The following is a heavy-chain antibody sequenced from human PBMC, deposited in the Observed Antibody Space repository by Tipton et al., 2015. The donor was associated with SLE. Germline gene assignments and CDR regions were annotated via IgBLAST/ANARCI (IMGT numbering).Heavy chain of an antibody. V-gene: IGHV3-11*06. CDR3: ASGSSSPGAFDI. Sequence: SLRLSCAASGFTFSDYYMSWIRQAPGKGLEWVSYISSSSSYTNYADSVKGRFTISRDNAKNSLYLQMNSLRAEDTAVYYCASGSSSPGAFDIWGQGTMVTVSS. CDR1: GFTFSDYY. D-gene: IGHD1-26*01. CDR2: ISSSSSYT. J-gene: IGHJ3*02.